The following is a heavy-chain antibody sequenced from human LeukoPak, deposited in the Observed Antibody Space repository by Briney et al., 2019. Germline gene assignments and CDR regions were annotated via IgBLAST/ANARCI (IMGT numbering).Heavy chain of an antibody. CDR2: ISGSGGST. V-gene: IGHV3-23*01. CDR1: GFTFSSYA. D-gene: IGHD2-15*01. J-gene: IGHJ6*03. Sequence: GGSLRLSCAASGFTFSSYAMSWVRQAPGKGLEWVSAISGSGGSTYYADSVKGRFTISRDNSKNTLYLQMNSLRAEDMAVYYCAKGGRGAYYYYYMDVWGKGTTVTVSS. CDR3: AKGGRGAYYYYYMDV.